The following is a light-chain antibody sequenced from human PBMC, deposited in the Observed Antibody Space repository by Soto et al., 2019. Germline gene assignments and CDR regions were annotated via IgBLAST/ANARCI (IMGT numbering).Light chain of an antibody. V-gene: IGKV1-9*01. CDR1: QAINSY. Sequence: IQLTQSPSSLSASVGDRVTITCRASQAINSYLAWYQQEPGKAPKLLIYGGSTLQSGVPSRFSGSGSGTDFTLTISSLQSEDFGTYYCQHLNAFPLTFGGGTKVEI. J-gene: IGKJ4*01. CDR2: GGS. CDR3: QHLNAFPLT.